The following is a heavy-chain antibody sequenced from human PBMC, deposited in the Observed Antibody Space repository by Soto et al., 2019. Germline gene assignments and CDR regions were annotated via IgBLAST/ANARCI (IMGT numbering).Heavy chain of an antibody. CDR2: IYYSGST. Sequence: QVQLQESGPGLVKPSQTLSLTCTVSGGSISSGGYYWSWIRQHPGKGLEWIGYIYYSGSTYYNPSLKRRVTISVDTSKNQFSLKLSSVTAADTAVYYCARGGIHWQPFDYWGQGTLVTVSS. V-gene: IGHV4-31*03. J-gene: IGHJ4*02. CDR1: GGSISSGGYY. D-gene: IGHD3-16*01. CDR3: ARGGIHWQPFDY.